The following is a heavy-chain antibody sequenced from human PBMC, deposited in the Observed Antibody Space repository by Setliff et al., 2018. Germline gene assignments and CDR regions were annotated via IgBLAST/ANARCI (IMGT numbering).Heavy chain of an antibody. D-gene: IGHD1-26*01. CDR3: AREKNTIVSGSGYHYYLDV. J-gene: IGHJ6*03. Sequence: PSETLSLTCTVSGGSISSSSYYWTWIRQSPGRGLEWTGEINHTGSTKYNPSLQSRLTISVDTSTNQFSLTLRSVTAADRAVYYCAREKNTIVSGSGYHYYLDVWGTGTAVTVSS. CDR2: INHTGST. CDR1: GGSISSSSYY. V-gene: IGHV4-39*07.